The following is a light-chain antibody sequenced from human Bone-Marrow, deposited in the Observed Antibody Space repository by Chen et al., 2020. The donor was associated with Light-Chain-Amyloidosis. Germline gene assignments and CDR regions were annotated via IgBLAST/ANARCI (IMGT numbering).Light chain of an antibody. CDR2: DDS. CDR3: QVWDRSSDRPV. Sequence: SYVLTQPSSVSVAPGQTATIACGGNNIGSTSVHWYQQTPGQAPLLVVYDDSDRPSGIRERLSGSNSGNTATLTISRVEAGEEADYYCQVWDRSSDRPVFGGGTKLTVL. CDR1: NIGSTS. V-gene: IGLV3-21*02. J-gene: IGLJ3*02.